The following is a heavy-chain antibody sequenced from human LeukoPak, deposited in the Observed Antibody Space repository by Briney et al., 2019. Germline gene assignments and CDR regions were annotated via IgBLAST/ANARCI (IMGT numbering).Heavy chain of an antibody. CDR3: ARHSMRGSYYVN. CDR1: GSSISSYY. V-gene: IGHV4-59*08. D-gene: IGHD1-26*01. CDR2: IYYSGST. J-gene: IGHJ4*02. Sequence: SETLSLTCTVSGSSISSYYWSWIRQPPGKGLEWIGYIYYSGSTNYNPSLKSRVTISVDTSKNQFSLKLSSVTAADTAVYYCARHSMRGSYYVNWGQGTLVTVSS.